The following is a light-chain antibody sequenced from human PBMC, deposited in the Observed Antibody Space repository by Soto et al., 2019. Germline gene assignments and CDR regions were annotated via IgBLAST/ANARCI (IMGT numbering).Light chain of an antibody. CDR2: DTN. CDR3: GTWDNSLSVEL. V-gene: IGLV1-51*01. J-gene: IGLJ2*01. Sequence: QAVVTQPPSVSAAPGQRVTISCSGSSSNIGPNYVSWYQQFPGTAPKLLICDTNQRPSGIPDRFSGSKSGTSATLAITGLQVGDEADYYCGTWDNSLSVELFGGGTKVTVL. CDR1: SSNIGPNY.